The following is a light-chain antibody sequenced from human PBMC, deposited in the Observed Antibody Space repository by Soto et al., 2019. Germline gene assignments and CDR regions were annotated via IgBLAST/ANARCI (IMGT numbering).Light chain of an antibody. CDR3: QQYNNWPFT. CDR1: QSVSSN. CDR2: GAS. Sequence: EIGMTQSPATLSVSPGDRATLSCRASQSVSSNLAWYQQKPGQAPRLLIYGASTRATGIPARFSGSGSGTEFTLTISSLQSEDFAVYYCQQYNNWPFTFGPGTKVDIK. J-gene: IGKJ3*01. V-gene: IGKV3-15*01.